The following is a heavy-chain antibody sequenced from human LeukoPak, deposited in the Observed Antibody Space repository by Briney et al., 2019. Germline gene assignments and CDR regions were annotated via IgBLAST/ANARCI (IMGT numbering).Heavy chain of an antibody. CDR3: AAGKYYYDSSGYIN. Sequence: ASVKVSCKASGGTFSSYAISWVRQAPGQGLEWMGGIIPIFGTANYAQKFQGRVTITADESTSTAYMELSSLRSEDTAGYYCAAGKYYYDSSGYINWGQGTLVTVSS. V-gene: IGHV1-69*13. CDR1: GGTFSSYA. D-gene: IGHD3-22*01. J-gene: IGHJ4*02. CDR2: IIPIFGTA.